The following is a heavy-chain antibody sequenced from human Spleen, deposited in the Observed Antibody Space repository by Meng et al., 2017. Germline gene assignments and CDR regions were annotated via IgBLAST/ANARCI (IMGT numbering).Heavy chain of an antibody. D-gene: IGHD4-11*01. CDR2: INHSGNT. CDR3: ARGPTTMAHDFDY. Sequence: PQCGVGLFKPSETLSLTFVVSGGSFSDYYWSWIRPPPGKGLAWVGEINHSGNTNYNPSLESRATISVDTSQNNLFLKLSFVTAAASAVYYCARGPTTMAHDFDYWGQGTLVTVSS. V-gene: IGHV4-34*01. J-gene: IGHJ4*02. CDR1: GGSFSDYY.